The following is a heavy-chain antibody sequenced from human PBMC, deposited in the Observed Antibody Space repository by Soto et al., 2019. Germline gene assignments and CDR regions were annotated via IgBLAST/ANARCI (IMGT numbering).Heavy chain of an antibody. J-gene: IGHJ4*02. CDR3: ARAITVAATSSYFDY. V-gene: IGHV3-48*03. Sequence: LRLSCVSSGFTFSVFEMNWVRQAPGKGLEWVSYISSGGNTRYYTDSVKGRFTVSRDNAQNSLYLQMTGLGVEDTALYYCARAITVAATSSYFDYWGQGTLVTVSS. CDR2: ISSGGNTR. D-gene: IGHD6-19*01. CDR1: GFTFSVFE.